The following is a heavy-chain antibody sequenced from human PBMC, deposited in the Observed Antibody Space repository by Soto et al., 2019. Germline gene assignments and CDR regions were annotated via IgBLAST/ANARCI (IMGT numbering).Heavy chain of an antibody. D-gene: IGHD3-10*01. V-gene: IGHV2-5*05. Sequence: ITLKESGPTLVTPTQSLTLTCAFSGFSLSTSGLVVAWIRQPPGKALGWLALIYWDDDPRYGTYLKSRLTITKDSSKNQVVLMMTDLDPMDAAKYYCTRLSRGVIASWGQGILVTVSS. J-gene: IGHJ4*02. CDR2: IYWDDDP. CDR3: TRLSRGVIAS. CDR1: GFSLSTSGLV.